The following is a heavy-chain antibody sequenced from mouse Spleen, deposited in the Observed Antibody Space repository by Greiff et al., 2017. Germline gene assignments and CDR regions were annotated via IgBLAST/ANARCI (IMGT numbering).Heavy chain of an antibody. CDR3: TTQANWDGAY. V-gene: IGHV14-4*01. D-gene: IGHD4-1*01. J-gene: IGHJ3*01. Sequence: EVKLVESGAELVRPGASVKLSCTASGFNIKDDYMHWVKQRPEQGLEWIGWIDPENGDTEYASKFQGKATITADTSSNTAYLQLSSLTSEDTAVYYCTTQANWDGAYWGQGTLVTVSA. CDR2: IDPENGDT. CDR1: GFNIKDDY.